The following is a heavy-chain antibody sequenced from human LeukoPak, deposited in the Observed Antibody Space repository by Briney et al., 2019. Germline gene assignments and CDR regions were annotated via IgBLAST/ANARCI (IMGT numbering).Heavy chain of an antibody. D-gene: IGHD3-22*01. V-gene: IGHV3-21*01. CDR2: ISSSSSYI. J-gene: IGHJ4*02. CDR1: EFTFSSYS. CDR3: ARDQYYDVSTYYEIDY. Sequence: GGSLRLSCAASEFTFSSYSMNWVRQAPGKGLEWVSSISSSSSYIYYADSVKGRFTISRDNAKNSLYLQMNSLRAEDTAVYYCARDQYYDVSTYYEIDYWGQGTLVTVSS.